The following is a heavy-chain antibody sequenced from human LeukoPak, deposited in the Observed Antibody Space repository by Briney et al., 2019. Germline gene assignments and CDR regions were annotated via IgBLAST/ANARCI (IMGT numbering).Heavy chain of an antibody. J-gene: IGHJ5*02. CDR3: ARDRSDFWSGHRPLGWFDP. D-gene: IGHD3-3*01. V-gene: IGHV1-8*01. Sequence: ASVKVSCKASGYTFTSYDINWVRQATGQGLEWMGWMNPNSGNTGYAQKFQGRVTMTRNTSISTAYMELSSLRSEDTAVYYCARDRSDFWSGHRPLGWFDPWGQGTLVTVSS. CDR1: GYTFTSYD. CDR2: MNPNSGNT.